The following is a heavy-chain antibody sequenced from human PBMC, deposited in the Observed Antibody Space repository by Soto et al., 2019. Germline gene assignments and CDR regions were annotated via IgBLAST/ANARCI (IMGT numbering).Heavy chain of an antibody. CDR2: ISSSGSTI. CDR1: GFTFSDYY. J-gene: IGHJ6*02. Sequence: PGGSLRLSCAASGFTFSDYYMSWIRQAPGKGLEWVSYISSSGSTIYYADSVKGRFTISRDNAKNSLYLQMNSLRAEDTAVYYCARDSTGAAYYYYGMDVWGQGTTVTVSS. V-gene: IGHV3-11*01. CDR3: ARDSTGAAYYYYGMDV. D-gene: IGHD1-26*01.